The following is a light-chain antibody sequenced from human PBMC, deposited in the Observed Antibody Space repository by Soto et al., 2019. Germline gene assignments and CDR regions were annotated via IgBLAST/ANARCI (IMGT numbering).Light chain of an antibody. CDR3: QQSYRTPHT. Sequence: DIQMTQSPSSLSASVGDRVTITCRASQGVSAYLLWYQQRQGRAPRLLIYSASSLLSGVPSRFSGSGSGTNFTLPISRLQPEDFAPYYCQQSYRTPHTFGQGTKLEPK. CDR1: QGVSAY. CDR2: SAS. V-gene: IGKV1-39*01. J-gene: IGKJ2*01.